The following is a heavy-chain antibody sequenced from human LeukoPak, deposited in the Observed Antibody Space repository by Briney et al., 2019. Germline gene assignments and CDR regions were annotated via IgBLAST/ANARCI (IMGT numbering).Heavy chain of an antibody. J-gene: IGHJ4*02. CDR1: GFTFSSYS. D-gene: IGHD3-3*01. CDR3: ARGPQLRFLEWLYFDY. CDR2: ISSSSSTI. V-gene: IGHV3-48*01. Sequence: GGSLRLSCAASGFTFSSYSMNWVCQAPGKGLEWVSYISSSSSTIYYADSVKGRFTISRDNAKNSLYLQMNSLRAEDTAVYYCARGPQLRFLEWLYFDYWGQGTLVTVSS.